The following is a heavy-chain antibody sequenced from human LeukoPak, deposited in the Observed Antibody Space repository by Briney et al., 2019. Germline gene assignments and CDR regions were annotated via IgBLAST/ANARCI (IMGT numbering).Heavy chain of an antibody. CDR3: ARTTEGYCRGSTCYYYYYYMNV. J-gene: IGHJ6*03. CDR2: VHYSGVT. Sequence: PSETLSLTCIVSAGPIYSTRYYWGWIRQPPGKGLEWIASVHYSGVTHYNPSLKSRVYIWVDTSKNHFSLKLSSVTAADTAVYYCARTTEGYCRGSTCYYYYYYMNVWGKGTTVTVSS. D-gene: IGHD2-15*01. CDR1: AGPIYSTRYY. V-gene: IGHV4-39*07.